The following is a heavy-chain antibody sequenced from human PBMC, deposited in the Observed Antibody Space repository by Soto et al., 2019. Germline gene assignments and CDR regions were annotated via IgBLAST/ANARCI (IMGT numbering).Heavy chain of an antibody. CDR2: ISAYKGNT. J-gene: IGHJ6*02. Sequence: ASVKVYCKASGYTFTSHGISWVRQAPGQVLEWMGWISAYKGNTNYAQKLQGRVTMTTDTSTSTAYMELSSLRSEDTAVYYCASNLDTAMVTSGRWVDYYGMDVWGQGTTVTVSS. D-gene: IGHD5-18*01. CDR3: ASNLDTAMVTSGRWVDYYGMDV. CDR1: GYTFTSHG. V-gene: IGHV1-18*04.